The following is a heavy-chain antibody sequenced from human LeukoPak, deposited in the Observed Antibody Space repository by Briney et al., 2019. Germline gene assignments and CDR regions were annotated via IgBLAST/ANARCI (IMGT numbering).Heavy chain of an antibody. CDR1: AFTFSTSG. D-gene: IGHD2/OR15-2a*01. Sequence: QAGGSLRLSCAASAFTFSTSGMHSVRQAPGKGLEWVAFIRYDGSNKNYGDCVKGRFTISRDNSKNTLYLQMNSLRAEDTAVYYCAKGIVIVSATGVDYWGQGTLVTVSS. V-gene: IGHV3-30*02. CDR2: IRYDGSNK. CDR3: AKGIVIVSATGVDY. J-gene: IGHJ4*02.